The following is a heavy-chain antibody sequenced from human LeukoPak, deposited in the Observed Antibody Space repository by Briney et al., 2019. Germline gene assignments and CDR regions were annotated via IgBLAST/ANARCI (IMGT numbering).Heavy chain of an antibody. D-gene: IGHD3-3*01. Sequence: SETLSLTCAVYGGSFSGYYWSWIRQPPGKGLEWIGEINHSGSTNYNPSLKSRVTISVNTSKNQFSLKLSSVTAADTAVYYCARVPKGYYDFWSGYYTGNYFDYWGQGTLVTVSS. J-gene: IGHJ4*02. CDR1: GGSFSGYY. CDR2: INHSGST. CDR3: ARVPKGYYDFWSGYYTGNYFDY. V-gene: IGHV4-34*01.